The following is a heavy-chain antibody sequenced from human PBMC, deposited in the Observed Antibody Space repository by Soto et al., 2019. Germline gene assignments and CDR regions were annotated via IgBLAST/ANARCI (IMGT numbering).Heavy chain of an antibody. CDR2: TYYRSRWYN. Sequence: PSQTLSLTCAISGDSVSSNSATWNWIRQSPSRGLEWLGRTYYRSRWYNDYAVSVKSRIAINPDTSDNHFSLQLGSVGPEDTAVYYCARESPATMTATFDHWGQGALVTVSS. V-gene: IGHV6-1*01. J-gene: IGHJ4*02. CDR3: ARESPATMTATFDH. CDR1: GDSVSSNSAT. D-gene: IGHD2-21*02.